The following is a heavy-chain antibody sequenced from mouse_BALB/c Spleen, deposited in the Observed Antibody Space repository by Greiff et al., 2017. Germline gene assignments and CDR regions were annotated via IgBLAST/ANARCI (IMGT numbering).Heavy chain of an antibody. D-gene: IGHD2-2*01. CDR1: GFTFSDYY. CDR2: ISDGGSYT. J-gene: IGHJ4*01. Sequence: EVQGVESGGGLAKPGGSLKLSCAASGFTFSDYYMYWVRQTPEKRLEWVATISDGGSYTYYPDSVKGRFTISRDNAKNNLYLQMSSLKSEDTAMYYCARSYGYDGRHYAMDYWGQGTSVTVSS. CDR3: ARSYGYDGRHYAMDY. V-gene: IGHV5-4*02.